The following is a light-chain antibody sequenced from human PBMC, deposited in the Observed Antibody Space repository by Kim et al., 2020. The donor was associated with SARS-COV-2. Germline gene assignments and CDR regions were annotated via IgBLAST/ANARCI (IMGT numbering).Light chain of an antibody. Sequence: SASVRDRVTITCRASQSISSWLAWYQQKPGKAPKLLIYKASSLESGVPSRFSGSGSGTEFTLTISSLQPDDFATYYCQQYNSYPYTFGQGTKLEIK. J-gene: IGKJ2*01. CDR1: QSISSW. CDR2: KAS. V-gene: IGKV1-5*03. CDR3: QQYNSYPYT.